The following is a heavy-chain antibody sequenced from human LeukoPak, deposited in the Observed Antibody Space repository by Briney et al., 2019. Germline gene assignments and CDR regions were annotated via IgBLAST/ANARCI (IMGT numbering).Heavy chain of an antibody. Sequence: PGGSLRLSCAASGFTVSSNYMSWVRQAPGKGLEWVSVIYTGGSTYYADSVKGRFTISRDNSKNTLYLQMNSLRAEDTAVYYCAREYSSSAEYYYCMDVWGKGTTVTVSS. J-gene: IGHJ6*03. CDR1: GFTVSSNY. CDR2: IYTGGST. D-gene: IGHD6-6*01. CDR3: AREYSSSAEYYYCMDV. V-gene: IGHV3-53*01.